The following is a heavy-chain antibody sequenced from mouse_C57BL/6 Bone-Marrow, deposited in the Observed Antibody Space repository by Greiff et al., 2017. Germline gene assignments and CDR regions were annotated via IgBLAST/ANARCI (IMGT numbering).Heavy chain of an antibody. J-gene: IGHJ2*01. D-gene: IGHD1-1*01. CDR3: ASPLHYYGSSYVSDY. CDR1: GYTFTDHT. V-gene: IGHV1-78*01. CDR2: IYPRDGST. Sequence: VQLQQSDAELVKPGASVKISCKVSGYTFTDHTIHWMKQRPEQGLEWIGYIYPRDGSTKYNEKFKGKATLTADKSSSTAYMHLNSLASEDSAVYFCASPLHYYGSSYVSDYWGQGTTLTVSS.